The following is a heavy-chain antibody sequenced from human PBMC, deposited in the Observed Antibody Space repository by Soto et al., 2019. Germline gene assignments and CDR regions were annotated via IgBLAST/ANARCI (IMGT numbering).Heavy chain of an antibody. D-gene: IGHD6-19*01. CDR3: ARDPLGITVTGNSWFQP. CDR1: VFTFRTYA. Sequence: VGSLRLSCASSVFTFRTYAMHCVRHSPGKWLEWVAVMSYNGDNKDFADSVKGRFTISRDNSKNTLYLEMNKLRVEDTALYYCARDPLGITVTGNSWFQPWGQGILVSVSS. J-gene: IGHJ5*02. V-gene: IGHV3-30-3*01. CDR2: MSYNGDNK.